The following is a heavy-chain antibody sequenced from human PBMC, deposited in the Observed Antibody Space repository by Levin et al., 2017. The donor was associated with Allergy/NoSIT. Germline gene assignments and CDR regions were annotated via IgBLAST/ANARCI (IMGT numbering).Heavy chain of an antibody. CDR3: ARVRNMSRWKYWYFEL. V-gene: IGHV3-72*01. Sequence: GGSLRLSCTASGVIFSDHYMDWVRQAPGKGLEWVGRIRNRADSYITEYAASVKDRFTISRVDSTNSLYLQMNSLKTEDTAVYYGARVRNMSRWKYWYFELWGRGTLVTVSS. D-gene: IGHD6-19*01. CDR1: GVIFSDHY. J-gene: IGHJ2*01. CDR2: IRNRADSYIT.